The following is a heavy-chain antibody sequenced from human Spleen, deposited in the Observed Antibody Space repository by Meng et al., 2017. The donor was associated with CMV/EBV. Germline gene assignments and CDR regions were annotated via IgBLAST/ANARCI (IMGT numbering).Heavy chain of an antibody. CDR1: GFTFSDYY. V-gene: IGHV3-11*04. D-gene: IGHD3-3*01. CDR2: ISSSGSTI. CDR3: ARVLLTLAISGVDEPGCMDV. Sequence: GESLKISCAASGFTFSDYYMSWIRQAPGKGLEWVSYISSSGSTIYYADSVKGRFTISRDNSKNTLYLQVNSLRTEDTAVYYCARVLLTLAISGVDEPGCMDVWGQGTTVTVSS. J-gene: IGHJ6*02.